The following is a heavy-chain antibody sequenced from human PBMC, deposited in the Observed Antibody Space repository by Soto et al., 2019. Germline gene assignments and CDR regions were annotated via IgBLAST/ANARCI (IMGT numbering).Heavy chain of an antibody. V-gene: IGHV3-33*01. CDR2: IWYDGSNK. CDR3: AREVDSGYYPD. CDR1: GFTFSSYG. J-gene: IGHJ4*02. Sequence: ESGGGVVQPGRSLRLSCAASGFTFSSYGMHWVRQAPGKGLEWVAVIWYDGSNKYYADSVKGRFTISRDNSKNTLYLQMNSLRAEDTAVYYCAREVDSGYYPDWGQGTLVTVSS. D-gene: IGHD3-22*01.